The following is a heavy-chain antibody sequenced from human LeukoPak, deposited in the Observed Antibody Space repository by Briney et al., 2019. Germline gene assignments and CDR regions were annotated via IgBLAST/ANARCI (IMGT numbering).Heavy chain of an antibody. CDR2: ISSSSSYI. CDR3: ALDYYDSSGTRAGGAFDI. J-gene: IGHJ3*02. Sequence: PGGSLRLSCAASGFTFSSYSMNWVRQAPGKGLEWVSSISSSSSYIYYADSVKGRFTISRDNAKNSLYLQMNSLRAEDTAVYYCALDYYDSSGTRAGGAFDIWGQGTMVTVSS. CDR1: GFTFSSYS. D-gene: IGHD3-22*01. V-gene: IGHV3-21*01.